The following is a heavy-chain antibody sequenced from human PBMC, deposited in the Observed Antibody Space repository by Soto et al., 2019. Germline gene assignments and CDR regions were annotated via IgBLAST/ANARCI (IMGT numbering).Heavy chain of an antibody. CDR2: LNTANGNT. V-gene: IGHV1-3*04. CDR3: ARGNIVATSRGGAASINYYMDV. CDR1: GYTLTTYA. Sequence: ASVKVSCKASGYTLTTYAILWVRQAPGQRLEWMGWLNTANGNTRYSQKFQGRVTITRDASASTAYMELSSLRSEDTAVYYCARGNIVATSRGGAASINYYMDVWGKGTTVTVSS. D-gene: IGHD5-12*01. J-gene: IGHJ6*03.